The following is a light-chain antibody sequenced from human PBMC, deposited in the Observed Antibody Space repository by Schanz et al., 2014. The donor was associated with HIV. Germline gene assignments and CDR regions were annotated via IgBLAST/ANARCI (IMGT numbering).Light chain of an antibody. V-gene: IGKV1-39*01. CDR2: LAS. Sequence: DVQMTQSPSSLSASVGDRVTITCRASQSISTQLNWYQHIPGKAPKLLIYLASSLQNGVPSRFSGSGSGTDFTLVIDGVQPEDSGSYGCQQTYTRASITVGPGTRLEI. CDR3: QQTYTRASIT. J-gene: IGKJ5*01. CDR1: QSISTQ.